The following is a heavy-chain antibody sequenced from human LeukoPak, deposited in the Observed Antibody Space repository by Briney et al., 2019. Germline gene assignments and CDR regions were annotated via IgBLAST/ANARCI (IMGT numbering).Heavy chain of an antibody. CDR3: ARDEVAVAGDYYYYYMDV. CDR1: GFTVSSNY. D-gene: IGHD6-19*01. V-gene: IGHV3-53*01. J-gene: IGHJ6*03. Sequence: HPGGSLRLSCAASGFTVSSNYMSWVRQAPGKGLEWVSVIYSGGSTYYADSVKGRFTISRDNSKNTLYLQMNSLRAEDTAVYYCARDEVAVAGDYYYYYMDVWGKGTTVTISS. CDR2: IYSGGST.